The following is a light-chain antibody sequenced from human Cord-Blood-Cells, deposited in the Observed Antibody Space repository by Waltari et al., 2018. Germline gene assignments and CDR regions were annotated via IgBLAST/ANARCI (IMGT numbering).Light chain of an antibody. CDR3: SSYTSSSTLV. CDR1: RPDAVGHHH. Sequence: QSALTQPAAVSGSPGQSFTISCTGTRPDAVGHHHASLYLQHPGNAPKHMIYDVSNLPSGVSNRFSGSKSGNTASLAISGRQAEDEADYYCSSYTSSSTLVFGVGTKLTVL. CDR2: DVS. J-gene: IGLJ2*01. V-gene: IGLV2-14*01.